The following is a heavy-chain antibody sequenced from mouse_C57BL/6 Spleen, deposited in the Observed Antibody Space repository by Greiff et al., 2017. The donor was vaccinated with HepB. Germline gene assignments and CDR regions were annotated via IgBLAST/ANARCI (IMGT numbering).Heavy chain of an antibody. CDR3: ARRNGSSYPWYFDV. Sequence: VKVVESGAELARPGASVKLSCKASGYTFTSYGISWVKQRTGQGLEWIGEIYPRSGNTYYNEKFKGKATLTADKSSSTAYMELRSLTSEDSAVYFCARRNGSSYPWYFDVWGTGTTVTVSS. D-gene: IGHD1-1*01. V-gene: IGHV1-81*01. J-gene: IGHJ1*03. CDR2: IYPRSGNT. CDR1: GYTFTSYG.